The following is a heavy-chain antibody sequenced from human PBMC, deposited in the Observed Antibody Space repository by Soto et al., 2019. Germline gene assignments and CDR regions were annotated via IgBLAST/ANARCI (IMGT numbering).Heavy chain of an antibody. CDR1: GFTFSSYA. CDR3: ASPTYYYDSSGYRLFDY. V-gene: IGHV3-30-3*01. CDR2: ISYDGSNK. D-gene: IGHD3-22*01. J-gene: IGHJ4*02. Sequence: PVGSLRLSCAASGFTFSSYAMHWVRQAPGKGLEWVAVISYDGSNKYYADSVKGRFTISRDNSKNTLYLQMNSLRAEDTAVYYCASPTYYYDSSGYRLFDYWGQGTLVTVSS.